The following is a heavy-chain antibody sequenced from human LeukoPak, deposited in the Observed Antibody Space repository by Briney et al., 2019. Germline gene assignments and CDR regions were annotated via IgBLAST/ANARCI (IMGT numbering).Heavy chain of an antibody. Sequence: GGSLRLSCAASGFTVSSNYMNWVRQAPGKGLEWVTFIRYDGSNRYYADSVKGRFTISRDNSKNTLYLQMNSLRAEDTAVYYCAKEIWPTVTTPGWTYFDYWGQGTLVTVSS. D-gene: IGHD4-17*01. J-gene: IGHJ4*02. CDR3: AKEIWPTVTTPGWTYFDY. CDR1: GFTVSSNY. CDR2: IRYDGSNR. V-gene: IGHV3-30*02.